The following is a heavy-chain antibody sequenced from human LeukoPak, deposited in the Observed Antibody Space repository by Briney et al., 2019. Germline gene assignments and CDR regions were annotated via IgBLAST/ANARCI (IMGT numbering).Heavy chain of an antibody. CDR1: GGSINAYY. CDR2: VYHSGST. CDR3: AREGDYYDSGGYYRYFDY. Sequence: SETLSLTCTVSGGSINAYYWSWIRQPPGEGLEWIGYVYHSGSTNYNPSLKSRVTMSVDTSNNQFSLKLSSVTAADTAMYYCAREGDYYDSGGYYRYFDYWGQGTLVTVSS. J-gene: IGHJ4*02. D-gene: IGHD3-22*01. V-gene: IGHV4-59*01.